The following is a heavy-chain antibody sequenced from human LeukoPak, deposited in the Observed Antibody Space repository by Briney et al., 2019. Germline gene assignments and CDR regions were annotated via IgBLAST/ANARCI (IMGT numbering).Heavy chain of an antibody. CDR1: GFTFSSYS. V-gene: IGHV3-21*01. J-gene: IGHJ4*02. CDR2: ISSSSSYI. D-gene: IGHD4-17*01. Sequence: GGSLRLSCAASGFTFSSYSMNWVRQAPGKGLEWVSSISSSSSYIYYADSVEGRFTISRDNAKNSLYLQMNSLRAEDTAVYYRARNNDYGDYSIFDYWGQGTLVTVSS. CDR3: ARNNDYGDYSIFDY.